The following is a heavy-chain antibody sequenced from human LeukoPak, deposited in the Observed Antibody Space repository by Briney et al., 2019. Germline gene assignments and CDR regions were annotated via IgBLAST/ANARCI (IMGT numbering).Heavy chain of an antibody. CDR3: SMSRGYNFGR. CDR1: GGSFTGYS. CDR2: IYHSGST. D-gene: IGHD5-18*01. J-gene: IGHJ4*02. Sequence: SETLSLTCAVYGGSFTGYSWNWIRQPPGKGLEWIGEIYHSGSTNYNPSLKSRVTISLDTSKKQFSLKLTPVTAADTAVYYCSMSRGYNFGRWGQGTLVTVSS. V-gene: IGHV4-34*01.